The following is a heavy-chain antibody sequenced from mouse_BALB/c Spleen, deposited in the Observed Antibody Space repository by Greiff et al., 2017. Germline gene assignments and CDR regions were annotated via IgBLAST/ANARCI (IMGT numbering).Heavy chain of an antibody. CDR2: IYPGSGNT. Sequence: VQVVESGPELVKPGASVKISCKASGYTFTDYYINWVKQKPGQGLEWIGWIYPGSGNTKYNEKFKGKATLTVDTSSSTAYMQLSSLTSEDTAVYFCAREELGNYFDYWGQGTTLTVSS. J-gene: IGHJ2*01. CDR1: GYTFTDYY. D-gene: IGHD4-1*01. V-gene: IGHV1-84*02. CDR3: AREELGNYFDY.